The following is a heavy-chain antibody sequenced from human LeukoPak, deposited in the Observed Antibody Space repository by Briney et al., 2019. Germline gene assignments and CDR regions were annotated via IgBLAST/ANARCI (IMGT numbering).Heavy chain of an antibody. CDR3: ASGIRAFDN. Sequence: GGSLRLSCAASGFTLSSYWMSWVRQAPGKGLEWVSVTYSGGSTYYADSVKGRCTISRDNSKSTLYLQMNSLRGEDTAVYYCASGIRAFDNWGQGTLVTVSA. V-gene: IGHV3-66*01. D-gene: IGHD1-26*01. J-gene: IGHJ4*02. CDR2: TYSGGST. CDR1: GFTLSSYW.